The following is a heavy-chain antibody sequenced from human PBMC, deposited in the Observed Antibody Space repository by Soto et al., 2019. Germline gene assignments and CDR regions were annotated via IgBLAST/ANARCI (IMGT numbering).Heavy chain of an antibody. CDR1: GYTFTSYG. J-gene: IGHJ4*02. CDR2: ISAYNGNT. D-gene: IGHD2-8*01. Sequence: ASVKVSCKASGYTFTSYGISWVRQAPGQGLEWMGWISAYNGNTNYAQKLQGRVTMTTDTSTSAAYMELRSLRSDDTAVYYCARVWYCTNGVCYSFDYWGQGTLVTVSS. CDR3: ARVWYCTNGVCYSFDY. V-gene: IGHV1-18*04.